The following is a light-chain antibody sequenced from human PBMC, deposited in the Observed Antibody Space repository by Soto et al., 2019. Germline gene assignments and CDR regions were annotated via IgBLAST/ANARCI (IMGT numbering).Light chain of an antibody. CDR1: QNISVW. J-gene: IGKJ2*01. CDR2: DAS. V-gene: IGKV1-5*01. CDR3: QQYGSSSPT. Sequence: DIQMTQSPSTLSASVGDGDTITCRASQNISVWLAWYQQRPGKAPKFLMYDASSLETGVPSRFSGSGSGTEFTLTLRSMQPDDSATYYCQQYGSSSPTFGQGTKLEIK.